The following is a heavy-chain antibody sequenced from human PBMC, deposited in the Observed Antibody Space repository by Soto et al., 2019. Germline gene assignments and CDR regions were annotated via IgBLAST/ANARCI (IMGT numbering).Heavy chain of an antibody. CDR3: AKERGDCTNGVCYFDY. V-gene: IGHV3-23*01. Sequence: EVQLLESGGGLVQPGGSLRLSCAASGFTFSSYAMSWVRQAPGKGLEWGSAISGSGGSTYYADSVKGRFTISRDNSKNKLYLQMNSEKAEDTAVFYCAKERGDCTNGVCYFDYWGQGTLVAVSS. CDR2: ISGSGGST. CDR1: GFTFSSYA. D-gene: IGHD2-8*01. J-gene: IGHJ4*02.